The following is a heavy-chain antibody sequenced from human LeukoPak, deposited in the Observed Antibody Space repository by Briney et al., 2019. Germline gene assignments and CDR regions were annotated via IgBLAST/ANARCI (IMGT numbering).Heavy chain of an antibody. CDR2: IYYSGST. Sequence: SETLSLTCTVSGRSISSYYWSWIRQPPGKGLEWIGYIYYSGSTNYNPSLKSRVTISVDTSKNQFSLKLSSVTAADTAVYYCARAASYYDSSGYIDYWGQRTLVTVSS. CDR3: ARAASYYDSSGYIDY. CDR1: GRSISSYY. V-gene: IGHV4-59*01. J-gene: IGHJ4*02. D-gene: IGHD3-22*01.